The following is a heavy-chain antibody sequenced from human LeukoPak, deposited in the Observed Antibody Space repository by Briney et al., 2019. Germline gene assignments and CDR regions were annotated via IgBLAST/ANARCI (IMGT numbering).Heavy chain of an antibody. V-gene: IGHV1-2*02. CDR3: ARDRLIAVDSSGYKGDY. D-gene: IGHD3-22*01. J-gene: IGHJ4*02. CDR1: GYSPTNYS. Sequence: ASVKVSCKAAGYSPTNYSISWVRQPPGQVLEWVGWINPISGGTNYAQKFQGRVTMTRDTSISTTYMELSRLRSDDTAVYYCARDRLIAVDSSGYKGDYWGQGTLVTVSS. CDR2: INPISGGT.